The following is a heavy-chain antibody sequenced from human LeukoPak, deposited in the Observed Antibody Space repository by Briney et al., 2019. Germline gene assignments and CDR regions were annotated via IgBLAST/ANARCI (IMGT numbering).Heavy chain of an antibody. J-gene: IGHJ6*04. CDR3: ARRALRYCSSTSCPAQYYGVDV. V-gene: IGHV1-2*02. D-gene: IGHD2-2*01. Sequence: RASVKVSCKASGYTFTGYYIHWVRQAPGQGLEWMGWINPNSGGTNYAQKFQGRVTMTRDTSISTAYMELSRLRSDDTAVYYCARRALRYCSSTSCPAQYYGVDVWGKGTTVTVSS. CDR1: GYTFTGYY. CDR2: INPNSGGT.